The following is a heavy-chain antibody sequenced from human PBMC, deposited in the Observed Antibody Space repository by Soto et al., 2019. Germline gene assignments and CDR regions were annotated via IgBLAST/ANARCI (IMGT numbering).Heavy chain of an antibody. CDR1: GFTFSSYW. CDR2: IKQDGSEK. D-gene: IGHD6-13*01. J-gene: IGHJ3*02. CDR3: ARDFTAAAGTGDAFDI. V-gene: IGHV3-7*05. Sequence: GGSLRLSCAASGFTFSSYWMSWVRQAPGKGLEWVANIKQDGSEKYYVDSVKGRFTISRDNAKNSLYLQMNSQRAEDTAVYYCARDFTAAAGTGDAFDIWGQGTMVTVSS.